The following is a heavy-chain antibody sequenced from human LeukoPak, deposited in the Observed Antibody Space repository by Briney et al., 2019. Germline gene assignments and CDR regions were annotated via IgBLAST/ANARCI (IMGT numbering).Heavy chain of an antibody. CDR3: ARSIAVAGTGDY. Sequence: PSETLSLTCAVYGGSFSGYYWSWIRQPPGKGLEWFGEINHSGSTNYNPSLKSRVTISVDTSKNQFSLKLSSVTAADTAVYYCARSIAVAGTGDYWGQGTLVTVSS. CDR1: GGSFSGYY. D-gene: IGHD6-19*01. CDR2: INHSGST. V-gene: IGHV4-34*01. J-gene: IGHJ4*02.